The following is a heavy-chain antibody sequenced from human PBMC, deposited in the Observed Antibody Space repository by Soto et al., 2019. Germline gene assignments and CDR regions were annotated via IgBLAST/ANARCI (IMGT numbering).Heavy chain of an antibody. Sequence: QVQLVESGGGVVQPGRSLRLSCAASGFTFSSYAMHWVRQAPGKGLEWVAVISYDGSNKYYADSVKGRFTISRDNSXTTLYLQMNSLRAEDTAVYYCARKGDYGGNSEYFQHWGQGTLVTVSS. CDR2: ISYDGSNK. V-gene: IGHV3-30-3*01. D-gene: IGHD4-17*01. J-gene: IGHJ1*01. CDR3: ARKGDYGGNSEYFQH. CDR1: GFTFSSYA.